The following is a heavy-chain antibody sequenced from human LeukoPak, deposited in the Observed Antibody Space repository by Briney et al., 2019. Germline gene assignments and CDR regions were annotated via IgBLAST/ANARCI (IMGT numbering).Heavy chain of an antibody. CDR3: ARGPYSSNWYVDY. CDR2: IKQDGSEK. V-gene: IGHV3-7*02. CDR1: GFTFSSYW. Sequence: GGSLRLSCAASGFTFSSYWMSWVRQAPGKGLEWVANIKQDGSEKYYVDSVKGRFTISRDSAKNSLYLQMNSLRAEDTAVYYCARGPYSSNWYVDYWGQGTLVTVAS. J-gene: IGHJ4*02. D-gene: IGHD6-13*01.